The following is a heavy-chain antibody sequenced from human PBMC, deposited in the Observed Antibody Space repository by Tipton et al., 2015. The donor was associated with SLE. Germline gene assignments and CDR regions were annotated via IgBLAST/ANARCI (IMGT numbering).Heavy chain of an antibody. V-gene: IGHV4-39*07. Sequence: TLSLTCTVSGGSISSSSHYWGWIRQPPGKALEWIGNIYYSGSTYSNPSLRSRVTISVDTSKNQFSLRLSSVTAADTAVYYCARDWCSSTSCYGYYYMDVWGKGTTVTVSS. CDR2: IYYSGST. CDR1: GGSISSSSHY. CDR3: ARDWCSSTSCYGYYYMDV. D-gene: IGHD2-2*01. J-gene: IGHJ6*03.